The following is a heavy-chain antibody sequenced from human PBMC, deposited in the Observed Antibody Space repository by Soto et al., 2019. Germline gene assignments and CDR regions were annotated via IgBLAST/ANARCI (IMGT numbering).Heavy chain of an antibody. CDR1: GFTFSNAR. J-gene: IGHJ4*02. Sequence: EVQLVESGGGLVKPGGALRLSCAASGFTFSNARMNWVRQAPGKGLEWVSRIKSKTDGGTTEFATAVKGRFTISRDDSITMVYLQMNSLKIDDTAVYYCTTGSSGYWGQGTLVIVSS. CDR2: IKSKTDGGTT. D-gene: IGHD3-10*01. V-gene: IGHV3-15*01. CDR3: TTGSSGY.